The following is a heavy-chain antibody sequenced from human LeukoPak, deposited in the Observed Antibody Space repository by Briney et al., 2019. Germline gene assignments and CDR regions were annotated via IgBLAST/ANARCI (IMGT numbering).Heavy chain of an antibody. Sequence: SETLSLTCTVSGGSITSHYWSWIRQSPGKGLEWIGYVAYSGSTNYNPSHKSRETISLDTSKNQFSLKLSSVTAADTAVYYCARTVSGYYFNAWGPGTLVTVSS. CDR3: ARTVSGYYFNA. D-gene: IGHD5-12*01. CDR1: GGSITSHY. J-gene: IGHJ5*02. CDR2: VAYSGST. V-gene: IGHV4-59*11.